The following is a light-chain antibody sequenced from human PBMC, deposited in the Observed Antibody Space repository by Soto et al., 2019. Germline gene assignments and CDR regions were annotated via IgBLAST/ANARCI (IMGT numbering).Light chain of an antibody. J-gene: IGLJ1*01. V-gene: IGLV2-14*01. CDR2: EVS. CDR3: ISYTSSNTYV. Sequence: QSALTQPASVSGSPGQSTTISCTGTSSDVGGYKYVSWYQQHPGKGPKLMIYEVSNRPSGVSDRFSGSKSGNTASLTISGLQAEDESDYYCISYTSSNTYVFGTGTKVTAL. CDR1: SSDVGGYKY.